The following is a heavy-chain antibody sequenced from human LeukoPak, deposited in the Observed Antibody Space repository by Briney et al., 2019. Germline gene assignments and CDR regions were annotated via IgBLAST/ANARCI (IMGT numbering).Heavy chain of an antibody. CDR1: GGSTSSGGYS. Sequence: SQTLSLTCAVSGGSTSSGGYSWSWIRQPPGKGLEWIGYIYHSGSTYYNPSLKSRVTISVDRSKNQFSLKLSSVTAADTAVYYCARGTPDYYGSGSYYLAYGMDVWGKGTTVTVSS. J-gene: IGHJ6*04. V-gene: IGHV4-30-2*01. CDR3: ARGTPDYYGSGSYYLAYGMDV. CDR2: IYHSGST. D-gene: IGHD3-10*01.